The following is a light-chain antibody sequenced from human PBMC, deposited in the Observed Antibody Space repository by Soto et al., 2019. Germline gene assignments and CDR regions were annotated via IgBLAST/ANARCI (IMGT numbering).Light chain of an antibody. CDR3: QQYHIYSGT. Sequence: DIQMTQSPSTLSASVGDRVTITCRASQTIDSWLAWYQQRPGKPPNLLIYKASTLASGVQSRFSGSGSGTEFTLTINSLQPDDFATYYCQQYHIYSGTVGQGTKVDSK. CDR2: KAS. J-gene: IGKJ1*01. V-gene: IGKV1-5*03. CDR1: QTIDSW.